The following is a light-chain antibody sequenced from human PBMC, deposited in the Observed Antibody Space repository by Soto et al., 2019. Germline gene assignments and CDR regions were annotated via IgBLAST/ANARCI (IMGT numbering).Light chain of an antibody. J-gene: IGKJ1*01. CDR1: HSLLHGNGYNF. Sequence: EIALTQSPLSLPVTPGEPASISCRSSHSLLHGNGYNFVDWYLQKPGQSPQLLIYLGSHRASGVPDRFSGSGSGTDFTLKISRVEADDVGLYYCMQALETPPTFGQGTRVEIK. CDR3: MQALETPPT. CDR2: LGS. V-gene: IGKV2-28*01.